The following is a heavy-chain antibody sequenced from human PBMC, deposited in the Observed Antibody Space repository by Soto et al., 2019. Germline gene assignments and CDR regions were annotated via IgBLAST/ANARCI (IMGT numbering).Heavy chain of an antibody. V-gene: IGHV3-74*01. CDR3: ARATXHRKPPFIRHSSGWYDY. CDR2: INSDGSST. J-gene: IGHJ4*02. D-gene: IGHD6-19*01. Sequence: LRLSCAASGFTFSSYWMHWVRQAPGKGLVWVSRINSDGSSTSYADSVKGRFTISRDNAKNTLYLQMNSLRAEDTAVYYCARATXHRKPPFIRHSSGWYDYWGQGTLVTVSS. CDR1: GFTFSSYW.